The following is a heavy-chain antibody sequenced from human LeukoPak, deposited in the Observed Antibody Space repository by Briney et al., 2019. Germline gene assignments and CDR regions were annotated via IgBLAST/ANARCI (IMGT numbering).Heavy chain of an antibody. V-gene: IGHV3-11*01. CDR2: ISSSGSTI. CDR3: ARDVAVVIGIDAFDI. CDR1: GFTFSDYY. Sequence: GGSLRLFCAASGFTFSDYYMSWTRQAPGKGLVWVSYISSSGSTIYYADSVKGRFTISRDNAKNSLYLQMNSLRAEDTAVYYCARDVAVVIGIDAFDIWGQGTMVTVSS. J-gene: IGHJ3*02. D-gene: IGHD3-22*01.